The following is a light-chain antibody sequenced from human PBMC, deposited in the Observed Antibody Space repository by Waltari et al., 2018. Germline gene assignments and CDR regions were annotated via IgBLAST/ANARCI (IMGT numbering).Light chain of an antibody. CDR1: RYNIETTA. CDR3: VSWDDDLSGVV. J-gene: IGLJ2*01. CDR2: YDD. V-gene: IGLV1-36*01. Sequence: QSVLTQPPSVSEAPRQRVTSPCSGIRYNIETTAVNWYQQFPGRAPKLLLYYDDLLPSGVSNRFSGSKSGTSASLAIIGLQSEDEAYYYCVSWDDDLSGVVFGGGTKLTVL.